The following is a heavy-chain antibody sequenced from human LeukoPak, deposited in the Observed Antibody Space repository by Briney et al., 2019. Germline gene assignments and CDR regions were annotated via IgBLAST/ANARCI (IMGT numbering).Heavy chain of an antibody. J-gene: IGHJ4*02. CDR2: MNPNSGNT. CDR3: ARGWAGDPLDY. CDR1: GYTFTSYG. D-gene: IGHD7-27*01. V-gene: IGHV1-8*02. Sequence: ASVKVSCKASGYTFTSYGISWVRQAPGQGLEWMGWMNPNSGNTGYAQKFQGRVTMTRNTSISTAYMELSSLRSEDTAVYYCARGWAGDPLDYWGQGTLVTVSS.